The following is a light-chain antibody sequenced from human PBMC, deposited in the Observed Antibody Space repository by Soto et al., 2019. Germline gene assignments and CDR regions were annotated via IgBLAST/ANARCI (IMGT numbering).Light chain of an antibody. Sequence: IQMTQSPSSLSASVGDRVTITCQASQDISKNLNWYQQKPGKAPKLLIYDASSLQTGVPSRFSGSGSETHFTFTISRRQPEDIATYFCQQYDNLLPITFGQGTRLEIK. CDR3: QQYDNLLPIT. CDR1: QDISKN. CDR2: DAS. J-gene: IGKJ5*01. V-gene: IGKV1-33*01.